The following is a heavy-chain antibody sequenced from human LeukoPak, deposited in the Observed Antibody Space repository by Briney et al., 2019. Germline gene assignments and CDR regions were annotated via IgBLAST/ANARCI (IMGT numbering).Heavy chain of an antibody. CDR2: INSDGSST. J-gene: IGHJ5*02. V-gene: IGHV3-74*01. CDR1: GFTFSSYW. Sequence: TGGSLRLSCAASGFTFSSYWMHWVRHAPGKGLVWVSRINSDGSSTSYADSVKGRFTISRDNAKNTLYLQMNSLRAEDTAVYYCARRGITMVRGVRLPSFDPLGEGTLVTVSP. CDR3: ARRGITMVRGVRLPSFDP. D-gene: IGHD3-10*01.